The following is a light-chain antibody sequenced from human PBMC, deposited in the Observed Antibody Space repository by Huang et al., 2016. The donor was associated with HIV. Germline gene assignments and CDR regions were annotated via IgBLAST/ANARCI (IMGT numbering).Light chain of an antibody. Sequence: DIQMTQSPSSLSASVGDRVTITCQASQDINNYLNWYQQRPGRARKLLIYDASILDTGVPSRFSGSGSGTDFTFTISSLQPEDVATYYCQHYNGYPLTFGQGTR. CDR1: QDINNY. CDR2: DAS. V-gene: IGKV1-33*01. CDR3: QHYNGYPLT. J-gene: IGKJ5*01.